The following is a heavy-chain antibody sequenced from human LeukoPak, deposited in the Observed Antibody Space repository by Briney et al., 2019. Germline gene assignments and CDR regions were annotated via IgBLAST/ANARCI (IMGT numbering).Heavy chain of an antibody. J-gene: IGHJ4*02. CDR3: AREILGGFNPGAY. Sequence: GSLRLSCEASGFTFSNAWMSWVRQAPGKGLEWVGEIHRSGSPNYNPSLQSRVTISIDRSRNQIALELSSVTAADTAVYYCAREILGGFNPGAYWGQGTLVTVSS. CDR2: IHRSGSP. V-gene: IGHV4/OR15-8*01. D-gene: IGHD1-14*01. CDR1: GFTFSNAW.